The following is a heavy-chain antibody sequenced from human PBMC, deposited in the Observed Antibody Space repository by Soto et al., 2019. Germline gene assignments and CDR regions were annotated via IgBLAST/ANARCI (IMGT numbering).Heavy chain of an antibody. D-gene: IGHD3-10*01. CDR3: AKNVLDRGVDS. CDR2: ITPAGTNR. J-gene: IGHJ4*02. V-gene: IGHV3-23*01. Sequence: VQVLESGGGLVQPGGSLRLSCAGSGFTFRNHAMTWVRQAPGQGLEYVSSITPAGTNRFYADSVKGRFTISRDNSKNTLFLQMTSLTVGDTAVYYCAKNVLDRGVDSWGQGTLVTVSS. CDR1: GFTFRNHA.